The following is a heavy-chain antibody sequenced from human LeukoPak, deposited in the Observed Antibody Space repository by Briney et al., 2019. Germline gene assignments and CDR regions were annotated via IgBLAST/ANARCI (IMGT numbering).Heavy chain of an antibody. V-gene: IGHV3-21*01. Sequence: GGSLRLSCEASGFTFTDYSMNWVRQAPGKGLEWVSSISYNSAYIYYADSVKGRFTVSRDNAKNSLYLQMNSLRAEDTAVYYCASDFNSNADWFDPWGQGTLVTVSS. CDR3: ASDFNSNADWFDP. CDR2: ISYNSAYI. J-gene: IGHJ5*02. CDR1: GFTFTDYS. D-gene: IGHD2/OR15-2a*01.